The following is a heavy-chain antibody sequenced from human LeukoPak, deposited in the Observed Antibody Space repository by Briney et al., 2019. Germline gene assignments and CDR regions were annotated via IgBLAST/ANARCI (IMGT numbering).Heavy chain of an antibody. CDR2: IYYSGST. V-gene: IGHV4-39*07. CDR3: AKFGGGNYYEAFFDF. D-gene: IGHD3-16*01. Sequence: SETLSLTCTVSGGSISSSSYYWGWIRQPPGKGLEWIGSIYYSGSTNYNPSLKSRVTISLDTSKNQFSLKLRSVTAADTAVYYCAKFGGGNYYEAFFDFWGQGALVTVSS. J-gene: IGHJ4*02. CDR1: GGSISSSSYY.